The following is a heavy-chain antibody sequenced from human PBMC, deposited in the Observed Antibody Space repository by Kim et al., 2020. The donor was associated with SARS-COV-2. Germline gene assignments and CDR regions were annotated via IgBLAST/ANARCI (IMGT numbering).Heavy chain of an antibody. CDR1: GFTFSSYW. Sequence: GGSLRLSCAASGFTFSSYWMNWVRQAPGKGLVWVSVINSDGSTTNYADSVKGRFTISRDNAKNTLYLQMNSLRAEDTAVYYCYFYYDSSAPGGHWGQGTLVTVS. J-gene: IGHJ4*02. CDR3: YFYYDSSAPGGH. V-gene: IGHV3-74*01. D-gene: IGHD3-22*01. CDR2: INSDGSTT.